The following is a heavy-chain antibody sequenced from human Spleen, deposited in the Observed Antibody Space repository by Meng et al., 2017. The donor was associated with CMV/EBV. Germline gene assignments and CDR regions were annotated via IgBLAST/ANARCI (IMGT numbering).Heavy chain of an antibody. V-gene: IGHV1-2*02. Sequence: GESLKISCAASGFTFSSYAMSWVRQAPGKGLEWMGWINPNSGGTNYAQKFQGRVTMTRDTSISTAYMELSRLRSDDTAVYYCARDPVVPAATIDYWGQGTLVTVSS. CDR1: GFTFSSYA. D-gene: IGHD2-2*01. J-gene: IGHJ4*02. CDR3: ARDPVVPAATIDY. CDR2: INPNSGGT.